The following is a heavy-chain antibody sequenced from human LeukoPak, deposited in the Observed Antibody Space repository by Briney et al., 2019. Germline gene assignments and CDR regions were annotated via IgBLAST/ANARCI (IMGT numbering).Heavy chain of an antibody. CDR1: GYTFTSYY. CDR3: ARGSGSYLLLDYYGMDV. CDR2: INPSGGST. Sequence: GASVKVSCKASGYTFTSYYMHWVRQAPGQGLEWMGIINPSGGSTSYAQKFQGRVTMTRDTSTSTVYMELSSLRSEDTAVYYCARGSGSYLLLDYYGMDVWGQGTTVTVSS. J-gene: IGHJ6*02. D-gene: IGHD1-26*01. V-gene: IGHV1-46*01.